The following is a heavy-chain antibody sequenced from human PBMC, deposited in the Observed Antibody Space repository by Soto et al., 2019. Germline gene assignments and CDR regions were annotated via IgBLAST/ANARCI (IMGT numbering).Heavy chain of an antibody. CDR3: ARDYYYDSSGYGPYYYYGMDV. CDR2: ISAYNGNT. Sequence: GASVKVSCKASGYTFTSYGISWVRQAPGQGLEWMGWISAYNGNTNYAQKLQGRVTMTTDTSTSTAHMELRSLRSDDTAVYYCARDYYYDSSGYGPYYYYGMDVWGQGTTVTVSS. V-gene: IGHV1-18*01. J-gene: IGHJ6*02. CDR1: GYTFTSYG. D-gene: IGHD3-22*01.